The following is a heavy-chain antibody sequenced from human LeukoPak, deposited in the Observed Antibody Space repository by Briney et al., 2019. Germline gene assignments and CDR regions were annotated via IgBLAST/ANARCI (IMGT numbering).Heavy chain of an antibody. V-gene: IGHV6-1*01. CDR2: TYYRSNWYN. J-gene: IGHJ4*02. CDR1: GDSVSSNSAA. CDR3: ARDGADRSSSYWYYFDY. D-gene: IGHD6-13*01. Sequence: SQTLSLTCAISGDSVSSNSAAWNWIRQPPSRGLEWLGRTYYRSNWYNDYAVSVKSRITINSATSKNQFSLQLNSVTPEDTAVYYCARDGADRSSSYWYYFDYWGQGTLVTVSS.